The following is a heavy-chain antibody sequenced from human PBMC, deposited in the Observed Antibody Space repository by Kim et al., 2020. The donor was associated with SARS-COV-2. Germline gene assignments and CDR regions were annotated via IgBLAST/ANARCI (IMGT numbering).Heavy chain of an antibody. CDR3: ARDFGVREGYNFFDAGFVY. CDR2: IKQEGSAK. J-gene: IGHJ4*02. D-gene: IGHD3-3*01. V-gene: IGHV3-7*01. Sequence: GGSLRLSCEASGFTFSSYGMSGVRQAPGKGLEWVSDIKQEGSAKYYVDSAKGRFTISRDNAKNSLYLQMNGVGAEGTAVYYCARDFGVREGYNFFDAGFVYLGEGTLVTVSS. CDR1: GFTFSSYG.